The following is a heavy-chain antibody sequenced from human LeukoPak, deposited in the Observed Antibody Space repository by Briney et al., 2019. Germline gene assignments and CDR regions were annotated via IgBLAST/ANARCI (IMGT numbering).Heavy chain of an antibody. CDR1: GFTFSSYS. CDR2: ISSSSSTI. D-gene: IGHD3-22*01. Sequence: PGGSLRLSCAASGFTFSSYSMNWVRQAPGKGLEWVSYISSSSSTIYYADSVKGRFTISRDNAKNSLYLQMNSLRAEDTAVYYCARACYYDSSGYCHDAFDIWGQGTMVTVSS. CDR3: ARACYYDSSGYCHDAFDI. J-gene: IGHJ3*02. V-gene: IGHV3-48*04.